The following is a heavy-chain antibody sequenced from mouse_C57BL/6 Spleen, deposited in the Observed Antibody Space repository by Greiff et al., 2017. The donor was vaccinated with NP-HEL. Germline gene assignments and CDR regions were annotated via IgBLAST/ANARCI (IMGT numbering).Heavy chain of an antibody. CDR3: ARFITTVVARFDY. V-gene: IGHV1-50*01. Sequence: VKLQQPGAELVKPGASVKLSCKASGYTFTSYWMQWVKQRPGQGLEWIGEIDPSDSYTNYNQKFKGKATLTVDTSSSTAYLQLSSLTSEDAAVYYCARFITTVVARFDYWGEGTTLTVSS. CDR2: IDPSDSYT. J-gene: IGHJ2*01. D-gene: IGHD1-1*01. CDR1: GYTFTSYW.